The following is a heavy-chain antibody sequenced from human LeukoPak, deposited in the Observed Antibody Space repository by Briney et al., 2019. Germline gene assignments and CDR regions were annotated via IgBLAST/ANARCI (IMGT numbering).Heavy chain of an antibody. CDR2: IIPIFGTA. D-gene: IGHD3-3*01. CDR3: ARALFWSGPAEYFQH. Sequence: GASVKVSCKASGGTFSSYAISWVRQAPGQGLEWMGGIIPIFGTANYAQKFQGRVTITTDESTSTAYMELSSLRSEDTAVYYCARALFWSGPAEYFQHWGQGTLVTVSS. CDR1: GGTFSSYA. V-gene: IGHV1-69*05. J-gene: IGHJ1*01.